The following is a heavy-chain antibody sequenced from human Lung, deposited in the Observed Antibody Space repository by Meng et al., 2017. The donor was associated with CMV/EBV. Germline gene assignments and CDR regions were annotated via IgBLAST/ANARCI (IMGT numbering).Heavy chain of an antibody. CDR3: ARDNSHWSKDF. CDR1: GYQFKFSS. Sequence: SCKTSGYQFKFSSMHWVRQAPGQGPEWMGIFDPRGDSTSYTWKFQGRLTLTEDRSTTTMYMELRSLRSEDTAVYYCARDNSHWSKDFWGQGTPVTVSS. CDR2: FDPRGDST. D-gene: IGHD4-11*01. J-gene: IGHJ4*02. V-gene: IGHV1-46*02.